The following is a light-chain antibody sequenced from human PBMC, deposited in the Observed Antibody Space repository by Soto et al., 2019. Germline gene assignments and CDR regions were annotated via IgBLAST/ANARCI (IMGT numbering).Light chain of an antibody. CDR2: TSS. CDR3: AAWDDSLSGVL. J-gene: IGLJ2*01. CDR1: SSNIESNA. V-gene: IGLV1-44*01. Sequence: QSVLTQPPSASGTPGQRVTISCSGSSSNIESNAVNWYQQLPGTAPKLLIYTSSQRPSGVPARFSGSKSGTSASLAITGLQSEDEADYYCAAWDDSLSGVLFGGGTKLTVL.